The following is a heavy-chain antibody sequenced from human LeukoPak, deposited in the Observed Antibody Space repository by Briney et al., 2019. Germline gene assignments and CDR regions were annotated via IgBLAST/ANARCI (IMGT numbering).Heavy chain of an antibody. Sequence: NPSETLSLTCTVSGGSISSGRNYWTWIRQPAGKGLEWIGRIYIFSGSTNYNPSLKSRVTISVDTSKNQFSLKLSSVTAADTAVYYCAGYCSSTSCYRGTFDYWGQGTLVTVSS. D-gene: IGHD2-2*02. CDR2: IYIFSGST. J-gene: IGHJ4*02. CDR3: AGYCSSTSCYRGTFDY. V-gene: IGHV4-61*10. CDR1: GGSISSGRNY.